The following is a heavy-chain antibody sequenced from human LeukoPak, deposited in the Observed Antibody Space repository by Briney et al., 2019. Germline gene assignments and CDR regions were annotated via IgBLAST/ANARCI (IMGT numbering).Heavy chain of an antibody. CDR1: GYTFSRDS. D-gene: IGHD4-11*01. CDR3: ARDYGNYSSQFFQN. CDR2: ISGYNAIT. V-gene: IGHV1-18*01. Sequence: ASVKVSCKASGYTFSRDSISRVRQAAGQGLEWMGWISGYNAITSYAQKFQGRVTLTTDTSTGTAFMELLSLTSDDTAVYYCARDYGNYSSQFFQNWGQGTLVTVSS. J-gene: IGHJ1*01.